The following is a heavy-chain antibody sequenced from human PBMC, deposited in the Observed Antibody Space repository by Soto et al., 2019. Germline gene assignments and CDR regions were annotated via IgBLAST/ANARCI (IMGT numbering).Heavy chain of an antibody. CDR2: IYPNGGTT. Sequence: GAPVKVSCKTSGYTFTNNYMPWVRQAPGQGLEWMGMIYPNGGTTDYAQKFQGRASMTSDTSTTTVYMELSSLTADDRAVYYCVRDNSGFDYWGQGTVVTVPS. V-gene: IGHV1-46*03. D-gene: IGHD6-13*01. J-gene: IGHJ4*02. CDR3: VRDNSGFDY. CDR1: GYTFTNNY.